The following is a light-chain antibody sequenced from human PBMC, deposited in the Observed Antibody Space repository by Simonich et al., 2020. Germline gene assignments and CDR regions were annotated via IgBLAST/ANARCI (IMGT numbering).Light chain of an antibody. CDR2: DVS. CDR1: SSDVGGYNY. Sequence: QSALTQPRSVSGSPGQSVTISCTGTSSDVGGYNYVSWYQQNPGKAPKLMIYDVSKRPSGVPDRFSGSKSGHTASLTISGLQAEDEADYYCCSYAGSYTLVFGGGTKLTVL. J-gene: IGLJ2*01. CDR3: CSYAGSYTLV. V-gene: IGLV2-11*01.